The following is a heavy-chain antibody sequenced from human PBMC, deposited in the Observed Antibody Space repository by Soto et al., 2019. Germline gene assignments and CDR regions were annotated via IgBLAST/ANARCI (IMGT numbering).Heavy chain of an antibody. V-gene: IGHV3-21*01. J-gene: IGHJ4*02. CDR1: GFTFSSYS. D-gene: IGHD3-22*01. CDR2: ISSSSSYI. CDR3: ASRSYDSSGYYSLDY. Sequence: GESLKISCAASGFTFSSYSMNWVRQAPGKGLEWVSSISSSSSYIYYADSVKGRFTISRDNAKNSLYLQMNSLRAEDTAVYYCASRSYDSSGYYSLDYWGQGTLVIVSS.